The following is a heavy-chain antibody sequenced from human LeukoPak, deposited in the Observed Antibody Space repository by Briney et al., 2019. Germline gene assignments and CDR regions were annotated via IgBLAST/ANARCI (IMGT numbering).Heavy chain of an antibody. CDR3: ATWTTTFLDY. CDR2: SNPCGDST. D-gene: IGHD1-1*01. V-gene: IGHV1-46*01. Sequence: GASVKVSGTASGYTFTNYYIHWVRQAPGHGLEWMGISNPCGDSTNYAQKFQGRVTMTRDTSTSTVYMDLSSLRSEDTAVYYCATWTTTFLDYWGQGTLVTVSS. CDR1: GYTFTNYY. J-gene: IGHJ4*02.